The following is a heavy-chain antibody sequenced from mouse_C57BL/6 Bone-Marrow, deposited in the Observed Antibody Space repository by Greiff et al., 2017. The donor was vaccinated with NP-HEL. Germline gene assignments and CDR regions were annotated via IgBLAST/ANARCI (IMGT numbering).Heavy chain of an antibody. D-gene: IGHD1-1*01. CDR3: ARHVYYGSSEDYYAMDY. J-gene: IGHJ4*01. CDR2: ISNGGGST. CDR1: GFTFSDYY. Sequence: EVQGVESGGGLVQPGGSLKLSCAASGFTFSDYYMYWVRQTPEKRLEWVAYISNGGGSTYYPDTVKGRFTISRDNAKNTLYLQMSRLKSEDTAMYYCARHVYYGSSEDYYAMDYWGKGTSVTVSS. V-gene: IGHV5-12*01.